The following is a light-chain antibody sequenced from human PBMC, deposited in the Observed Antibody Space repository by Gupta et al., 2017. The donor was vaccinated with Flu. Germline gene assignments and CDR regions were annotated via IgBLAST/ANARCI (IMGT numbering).Light chain of an antibody. CDR1: SSNIGSNN. V-gene: IGLV1-44*01. CDR2: GNS. J-gene: IGLJ1*01. Sequence: VTISCSGSSSNIGSNNVNWYQQVPGTAPKLLIYGNSQRPSGVPDRFSGSKSGTSASLAISGLQSEVEADYYCAAWDDSLNGHYVFGTGTKVT. CDR3: AAWDDSLNGHYV.